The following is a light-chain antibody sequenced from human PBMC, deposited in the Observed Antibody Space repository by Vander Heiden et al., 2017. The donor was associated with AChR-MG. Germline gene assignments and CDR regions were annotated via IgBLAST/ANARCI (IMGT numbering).Light chain of an antibody. CDR2: DAS. CDR1: QSVSSY. V-gene: IGKV3-11*01. Sequence: EIVLTQSPATLSLSPGERATLSCRASQSVSSYLAWYQQKPGQAPRLLIYDASNRATGIPARFSGSGSGTDFSLTISSLEAEDFAVYYCQQRSSWPFTFGPGTKVDFK. CDR3: QQRSSWPFT. J-gene: IGKJ3*01.